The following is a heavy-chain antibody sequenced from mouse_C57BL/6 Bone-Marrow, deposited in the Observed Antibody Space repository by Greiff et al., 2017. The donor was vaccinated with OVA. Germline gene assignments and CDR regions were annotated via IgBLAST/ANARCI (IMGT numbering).Heavy chain of an antibody. CDR3: AAYDYGSGYWYFDV. J-gene: IGHJ1*03. CDR2: IHPNSGST. CDR1: GYTFTSYW. Sequence: QVQLQQPGAELVKPGASVKLSCKASGYTFTSYWMHWVKQRPGQVLEWIGMIHPNSGSTNYNEKFKSKATLTVDKSSSTAYMQLSSLTSEDSAVYYCAAYDYGSGYWYFDVWGTGTTVTVSS. D-gene: IGHD1-1*01. V-gene: IGHV1-64*01.